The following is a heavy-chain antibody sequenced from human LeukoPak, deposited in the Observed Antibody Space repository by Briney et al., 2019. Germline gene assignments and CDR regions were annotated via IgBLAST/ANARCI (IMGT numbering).Heavy chain of an antibody. CDR3: ARDVYARFDY. D-gene: IGHD1-14*01. CDR2: ISGSGGTT. Sequence: GGSLRLSCAASGFTFSSYAMSWVRQAPGKGLEWVSAISGSGGTTYYANSVKGRFTFSRDNSKNTLYLQMNSLRAEDTAVYYCARDVYARFDYWGQGTLVTVSS. CDR1: GFTFSSYA. V-gene: IGHV3-23*01. J-gene: IGHJ4*02.